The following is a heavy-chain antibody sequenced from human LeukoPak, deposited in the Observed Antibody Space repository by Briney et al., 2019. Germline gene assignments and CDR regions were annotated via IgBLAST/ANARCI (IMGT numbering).Heavy chain of an antibody. Sequence: GGSLRLSCAASGFTFSSYWMHWVRQAPGKGRVWVSGGNSDGSYTSYADSVKGRFTISRENAKNTLYLQMNSLRAEDPAVYYCARDAVERAFDIWGQGTMVTVSS. J-gene: IGHJ3*02. D-gene: IGHD1-1*01. CDR1: GFTFSSYW. CDR3: ARDAVERAFDI. CDR2: GNSDGSYT. V-gene: IGHV3-74*01.